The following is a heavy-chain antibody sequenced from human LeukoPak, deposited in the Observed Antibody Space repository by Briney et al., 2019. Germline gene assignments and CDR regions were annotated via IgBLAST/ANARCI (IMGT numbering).Heavy chain of an antibody. D-gene: IGHD1-26*01. J-gene: IGHJ6*02. V-gene: IGHV3-23*01. Sequence: GGSLSLFCAASGFPFGFYAMHWLRHAPGKGLEWVSAISGSGGSTYYAGSVKGRFTISRDNSKNTLYLQMNSLRAEDTAVYYCAKSAGITYYYYGMDVWGQGTTVTVSS. CDR3: AKSAGITYYYYGMDV. CDR1: GFPFGFYA. CDR2: ISGSGGST.